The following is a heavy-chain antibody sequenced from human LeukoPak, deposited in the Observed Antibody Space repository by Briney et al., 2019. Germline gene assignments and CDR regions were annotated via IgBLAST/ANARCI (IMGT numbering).Heavy chain of an antibody. Sequence: PSQTLSLTCTVSGGSINSGDYYWSWIRQPAGKGLEWIGRVYTRGNTLYSPSLKSRVAISIDRSKNQFSLKLTSVTAADTALYHCARGGTIFTFFDYWGQGIVVTVSS. D-gene: IGHD3-16*01. CDR1: GGSINSGDYY. CDR2: VYTRGNT. V-gene: IGHV4-61*02. CDR3: ARGGTIFTFFDY. J-gene: IGHJ4*02.